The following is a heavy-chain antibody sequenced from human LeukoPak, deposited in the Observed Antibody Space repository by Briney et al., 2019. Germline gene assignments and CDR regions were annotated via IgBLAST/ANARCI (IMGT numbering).Heavy chain of an antibody. CDR1: GYTFTSYC. CDR3: ARGDYGDYRYYLDY. V-gene: IGHV1-46*01. D-gene: IGHD4-17*01. Sequence: ASVKVSCKASGYTFTSYCMHWVRQAPGQGLEWMGIINPSGGSTRYAQKLQGRVTMTRDTSTSTVYMELSSLTSEDTAVYYCARGDYGDYRYYLDYWAQGALVTVSS. J-gene: IGHJ4*02. CDR2: INPSGGST.